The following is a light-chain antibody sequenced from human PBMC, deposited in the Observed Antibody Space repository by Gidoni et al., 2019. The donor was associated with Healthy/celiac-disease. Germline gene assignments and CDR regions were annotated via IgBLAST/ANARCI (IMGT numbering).Light chain of an antibody. J-gene: IGKJ2*01. Sequence: EIVLTQSPGTLSLSPGERATLSCRASQSVSSSYLAWYQQKTGQAPSLLIYGASSRATGIPDRFSGSGSGTDFTLTISRLEPEDFAVYYCQQYGSSPGYTFGQGTKLEIK. CDR3: QQYGSSPGYT. CDR1: QSVSSSY. CDR2: GAS. V-gene: IGKV3-20*01.